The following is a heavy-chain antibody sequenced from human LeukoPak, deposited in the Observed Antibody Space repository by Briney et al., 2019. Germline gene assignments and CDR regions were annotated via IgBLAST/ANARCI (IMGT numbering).Heavy chain of an antibody. V-gene: IGHV4-31*03. Sequence: SETLSLTCTVSGGSISSGCYYWSWIRQHPGKGLEWIGYIYYSGSTYYNPSLKSRVTISVDTSKNQFSLKLSSVTAADTAVYYCAREEHCSSTSCNWFDPWGQGTLVTVSS. J-gene: IGHJ5*02. CDR2: IYYSGST. D-gene: IGHD2-2*01. CDR3: AREEHCSSTSCNWFDP. CDR1: GGSISSGCYY.